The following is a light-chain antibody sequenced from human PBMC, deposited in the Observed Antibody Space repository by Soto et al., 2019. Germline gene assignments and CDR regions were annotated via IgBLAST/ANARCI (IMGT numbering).Light chain of an antibody. CDR1: QSVLYSSSNQNY. Sequence: DNVMTQSPDSLAVSLGERATINCKSSQSVLYSSSNQNYLAWYQQKPGQPPKLLIYWASTRESGVPDRFSASGSGTDFTLTISSLQAEDVAVYYCQQYYNSPYTFGQGTKLEIK. CDR2: WAS. CDR3: QQYYNSPYT. V-gene: IGKV4-1*01. J-gene: IGKJ2*01.